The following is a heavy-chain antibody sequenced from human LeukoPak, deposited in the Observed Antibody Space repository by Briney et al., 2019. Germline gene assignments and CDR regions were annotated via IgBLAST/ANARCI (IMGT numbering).Heavy chain of an antibody. V-gene: IGHV3-66*01. CDR1: GFTFSSYA. CDR2: IYSDGST. J-gene: IGHJ4*02. CDR3: ARSQYCSGGSCYSDY. D-gene: IGHD2-15*01. Sequence: GGSLRLSCAASGFTFSSYAMSWVRQTPGKRLEWVSAIYSDGSTFYADSVKGRFTVSGDNSKNTLYLQMNSLTAEDTAVYYCARSQYCSGGSCYSDYWGQGTLVTVSS.